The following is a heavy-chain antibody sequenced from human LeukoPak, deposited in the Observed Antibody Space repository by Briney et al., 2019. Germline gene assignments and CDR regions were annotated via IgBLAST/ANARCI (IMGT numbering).Heavy chain of an antibody. CDR3: ARHSCSGGSCYLDY. D-gene: IGHD2-15*01. J-gene: IGHJ4*02. Sequence: ASVKVSCKASGYTFTGYSMSWVRQAPGQGLEWMGWINIYNGNTNFAQSLQGRVTVTTDTSTSTAYMELRSLRSDDTAVYYCARHSCSGGSCYLDYWGQGTLVTVSS. V-gene: IGHV1-18*01. CDR1: GYTFTGYS. CDR2: INIYNGNT.